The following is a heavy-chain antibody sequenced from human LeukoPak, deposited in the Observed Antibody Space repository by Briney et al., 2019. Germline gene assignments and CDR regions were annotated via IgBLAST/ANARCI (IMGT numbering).Heavy chain of an antibody. Sequence: PGGSLRLSCAASGFTFSSYSMNWVRQAPGKGLEWVAFIRYDGSNKYYADSVKGRFTISRDNSKNTLYLQMNSLRAEDTAVYYCAKSFYGDYEYYYYYYYMDVWGKGTTVTISS. V-gene: IGHV3-30*02. CDR2: IRYDGSNK. CDR1: GFTFSSYS. D-gene: IGHD4-17*01. CDR3: AKSFYGDYEYYYYYYYMDV. J-gene: IGHJ6*03.